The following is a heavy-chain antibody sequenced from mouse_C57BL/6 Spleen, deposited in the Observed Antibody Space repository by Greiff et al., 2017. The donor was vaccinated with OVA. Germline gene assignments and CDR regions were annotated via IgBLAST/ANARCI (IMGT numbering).Heavy chain of an antibody. CDR3: ARNGYDYDGFAY. CDR1: GFSLTSYG. D-gene: IGHD2-4*01. V-gene: IGHV2-2*01. CDR2: IWSGGST. Sequence: VMLVESGPGLVQPSQSLSITCTVSGFSLTSYGVHWVRQSPGKGLEWLGVIWSGGSTDYNAAFISRLSISKDNSKSQVFFKMNSLQADDTAIYYCARNGYDYDGFAYWGQGTLVTVSA. J-gene: IGHJ3*01.